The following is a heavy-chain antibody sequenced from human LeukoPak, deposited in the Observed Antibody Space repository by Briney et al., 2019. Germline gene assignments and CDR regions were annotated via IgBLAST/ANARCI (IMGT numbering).Heavy chain of an antibody. CDR2: ISSHSNYI. CDR3: AELGITMIGGV. Sequence: PGGSLRLSCAASGFTFSSYGMHWVRQAPGKGLEWVSSISSHSNYIYYADSVKGRFTISRDNAKNSLYLQMNSLRAEDTAVYYCAELGITMIGGVWGKGTTVTISS. D-gene: IGHD3-10*02. CDR1: GFTFSSYG. V-gene: IGHV3-21*01. J-gene: IGHJ6*04.